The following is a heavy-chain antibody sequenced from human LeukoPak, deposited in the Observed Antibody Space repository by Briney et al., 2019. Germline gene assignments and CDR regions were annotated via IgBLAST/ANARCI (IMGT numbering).Heavy chain of an antibody. CDR2: IYYSGST. V-gene: IGHV4-59*08. Sequence: SGTLSLTCTVSGGSIRGYYWSWIRQPPGKGLEWIGYIYYSGSTNYNPSLQSRVTISVDTSKKQFSLNLTSVTAADTAVYYCARYGSGTYPRFDYWGQGILVTVSS. D-gene: IGHD3-10*01. CDR1: GGSIRGYY. CDR3: ARYGSGTYPRFDY. J-gene: IGHJ4*02.